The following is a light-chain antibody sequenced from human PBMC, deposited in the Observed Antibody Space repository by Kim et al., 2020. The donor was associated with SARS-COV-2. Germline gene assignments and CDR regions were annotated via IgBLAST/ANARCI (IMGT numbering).Light chain of an antibody. Sequence: GQTVTISWPGSSSNIGRNYVAWYQQIPGTVPKVLISANNKRPSGIPDRFSGSKSGTSATLGIAGLQAGDEADYYCGTWDSSLSAWVFGGGTQLTVL. CDR2: ANN. J-gene: IGLJ3*02. CDR3: GTWDSSLSAWV. V-gene: IGLV1-51*01. CDR1: SSNIGRNY.